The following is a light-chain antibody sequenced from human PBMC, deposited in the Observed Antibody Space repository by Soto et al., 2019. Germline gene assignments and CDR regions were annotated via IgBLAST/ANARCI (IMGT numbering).Light chain of an antibody. CDR2: AAS. V-gene: IGKV1-6*01. CDR1: RDVGSD. CDR3: LQDYGDSWT. J-gene: IGKJ1*01. Sequence: QMTQSPSSLSASVGETIIITCRASRDVGSDVSWYQQKPGQAPKLLIYAASNLYTGVPSRFSGSRSGTEFTLTISSLQPEDFASYDCLQDYGDSWTFGQGTKVEIE.